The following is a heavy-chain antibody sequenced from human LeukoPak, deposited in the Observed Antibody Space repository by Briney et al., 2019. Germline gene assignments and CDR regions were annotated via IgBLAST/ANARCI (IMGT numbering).Heavy chain of an antibody. Sequence: GGSLRLSCAASGFTVSSNYMSWVRQAPGKGLEWVAVIWYDGSNKYYADSVKGRFTISRDNSKNTLYLQMNSLRAEDTAVYYCANQALDWGQGTLVTVSS. CDR1: GFTVSSNY. CDR3: ANQALD. V-gene: IGHV3-33*08. CDR2: IWYDGSNK. J-gene: IGHJ4*02.